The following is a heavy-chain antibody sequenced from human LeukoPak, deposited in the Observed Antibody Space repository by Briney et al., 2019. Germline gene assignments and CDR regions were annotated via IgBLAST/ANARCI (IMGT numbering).Heavy chain of an antibody. D-gene: IGHD4-23*01. CDR2: ISAYNGNT. Sequence: GASVKVSCTASGYTFTSYGISWVRQAPGQGLEWMGWISAYNGNTNYAQKLQGRVTMTTDTSTSTAYMELRSLRSDDTAVYYCARWWATTVVKVPFLDYWGQGTLVTVSS. V-gene: IGHV1-18*01. CDR3: ARWWATTVVKVPFLDY. CDR1: GYTFTSYG. J-gene: IGHJ4*02.